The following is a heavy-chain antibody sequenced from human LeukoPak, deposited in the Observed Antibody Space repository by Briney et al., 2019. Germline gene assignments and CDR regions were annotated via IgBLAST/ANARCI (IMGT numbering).Heavy chain of an antibody. CDR2: ISYSSSTR. CDR3: ARVGSEWLVNDY. D-gene: IGHD6-19*01. V-gene: IGHV3-48*02. Sequence: TGGSLRLSCAASGFTFSSYAMNWVRQAPGKGLEWVSYISYSSSTRYYADSVKGRFTISRDNAKNSLYLQINSPRDEDMAVYYCARVGSEWLVNDYWGQGALVTVSS. CDR1: GFTFSSYA. J-gene: IGHJ4*02.